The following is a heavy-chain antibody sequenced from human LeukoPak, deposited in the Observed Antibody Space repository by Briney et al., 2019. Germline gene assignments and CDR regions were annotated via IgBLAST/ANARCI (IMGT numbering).Heavy chain of an antibody. Sequence: QPGGSLRLSCAASGFTFSSYWMTWVRQAPGKGLEWVANIKQDGSKKSYVDSVKGRFTISRDNAKNSLYLQMNSLRADDTGVYYCGSQPAAADVDYWGQGTLVTVSS. J-gene: IGHJ4*02. V-gene: IGHV3-7*03. CDR3: GSQPAAADVDY. CDR2: IKQDGSKK. D-gene: IGHD2-2*01. CDR1: GFTFSSYW.